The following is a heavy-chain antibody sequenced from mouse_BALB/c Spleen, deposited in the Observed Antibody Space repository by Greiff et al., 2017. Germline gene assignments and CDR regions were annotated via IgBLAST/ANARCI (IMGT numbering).Heavy chain of an antibody. CDR3: TRGRDGYPFAY. CDR2: INPYNGDT. Sequence: EVKLMESGPELVKPGASVKISCKASGYTFTGYFMNWVMQSHGKSLEWIGFINPYNGDTYYNQKFKGKATLTVDKSSSTARMELRSLASEDSAVYYYTRGRDGYPFAYWGQGTLVTVAA. D-gene: IGHD2-3*01. J-gene: IGHJ3*01. V-gene: IGHV1-20*02. CDR1: GYTFTGYF.